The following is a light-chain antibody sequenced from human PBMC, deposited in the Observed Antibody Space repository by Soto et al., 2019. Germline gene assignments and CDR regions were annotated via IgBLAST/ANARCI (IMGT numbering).Light chain of an antibody. CDR1: QSVSRN. CDR3: QQYTNWPPLA. V-gene: IGKV3-15*01. J-gene: IGKJ4*01. CDR2: GAS. Sequence: EIVMTQSPATLSVSPGERVTLSCRASQSVSRNLAWYQQIPGQAPRLLIYGASTRATGIPARFSGSGSGTEFTLTISLLQSAEFAVYYCQQYTNWPPLAFGGGTKVEIK.